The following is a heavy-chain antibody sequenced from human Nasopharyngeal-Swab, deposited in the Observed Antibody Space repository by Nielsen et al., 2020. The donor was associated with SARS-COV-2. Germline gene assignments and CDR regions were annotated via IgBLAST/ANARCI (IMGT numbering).Heavy chain of an antibody. Sequence: GESLKISCAASGFTFSGYWMSWVRQAPGRGLEWVANIKQDGSELSYLDSVKGRFTISRDNAKNSLYLQMNSLRVEDTALYYCAKDVEYYYDSSGWEYFDYWGQGTLVTVSS. CDR3: AKDVEYYYDSSGWEYFDY. J-gene: IGHJ4*02. V-gene: IGHV3-7*03. D-gene: IGHD3-22*01. CDR2: IKQDGSEL. CDR1: GFTFSGYW.